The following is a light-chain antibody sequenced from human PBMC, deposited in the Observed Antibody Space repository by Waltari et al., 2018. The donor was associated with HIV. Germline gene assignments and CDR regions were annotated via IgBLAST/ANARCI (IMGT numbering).Light chain of an antibody. Sequence: DIQMTQSPSNLSASVGDRVTITCRASHTIGKWLAWYQQKPGKATKLLIYKASDLESGVPSRFSGYGSGTEFILTISSLQPDDFATYYCQHYNSTFWTFGQGTKVEIK. V-gene: IGKV1-5*03. CDR3: QHYNSTFWT. CDR1: HTIGKW. CDR2: KAS. J-gene: IGKJ1*01.